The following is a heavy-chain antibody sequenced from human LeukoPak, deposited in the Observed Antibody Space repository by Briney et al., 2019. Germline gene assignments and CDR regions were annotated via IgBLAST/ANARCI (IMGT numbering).Heavy chain of an antibody. D-gene: IGHD2-21*01. J-gene: IGHJ4*02. CDR1: GFTFSSYW. Sequence: PGGSLRLSCAASGFTFSSYWMHWVRQAPGEGLVWVSRIDSDGRSTTYADSVKGRFTISRDNAKNTLYLQMNSLRAEDTAVYYCVRDGVSTIPLDYWGQGSLVTVSS. V-gene: IGHV3-74*03. CDR2: IDSDGRST. CDR3: VRDGVSTIPLDY.